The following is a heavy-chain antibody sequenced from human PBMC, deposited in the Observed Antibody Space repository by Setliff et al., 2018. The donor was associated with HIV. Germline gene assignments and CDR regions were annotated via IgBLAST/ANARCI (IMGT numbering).Heavy chain of an antibody. J-gene: IGHJ4*02. CDR3: AKDMLSGYLPGFFFEY. D-gene: IGHD3-9*01. Sequence: GGSLRLSCAVSGFTFHTYAMTWVRQAPGKGLEWVSTISGSGDNTYHVDSVKGRFTISRDNSKNTLYLQVNSLRVEDTAVYYCAKDMLSGYLPGFFFEYWGQGTLVTVSS. CDR1: GFTFHTYA. V-gene: IGHV3-23*01. CDR2: ISGSGDNT.